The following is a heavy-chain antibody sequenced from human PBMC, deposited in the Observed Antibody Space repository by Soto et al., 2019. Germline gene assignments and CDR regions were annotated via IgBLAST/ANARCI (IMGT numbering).Heavy chain of an antibody. Sequence: EVQLVESGGDLVQPGGSLRLSCEASGFTFTNCAMRWVRQAPGKGLEWVSSISGSGGSTYYADSVKGRFTISRDDSKNTLYLQMNSLRAEDTAVDYCAKDYRSAHWGQGTLVTVSS. CDR1: GFTFTNCA. V-gene: IGHV3-23*04. CDR3: AKDYRSAH. J-gene: IGHJ4*02. D-gene: IGHD3-16*02. CDR2: ISGSGGST.